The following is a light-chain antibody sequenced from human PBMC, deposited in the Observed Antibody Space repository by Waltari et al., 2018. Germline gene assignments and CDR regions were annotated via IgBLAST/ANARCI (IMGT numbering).Light chain of an antibody. Sequence: QTVVTQEPSLTVSPGGTVTLTCASRTGAVTSAYCPNWFQQKPGQAPRALIYSTDNKHSWTPARFSGSLLGGKAALTLSGVRPEDEAEYYCLLYHDGAQVFGGGTKLTVL. CDR2: STD. CDR3: LLYHDGAQV. J-gene: IGLJ3*02. V-gene: IGLV7-43*01. CDR1: TGAVTSAYC.